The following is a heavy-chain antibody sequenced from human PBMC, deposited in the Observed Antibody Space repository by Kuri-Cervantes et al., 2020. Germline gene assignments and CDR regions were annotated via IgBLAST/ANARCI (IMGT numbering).Heavy chain of an antibody. V-gene: IGHV1-69*05. J-gene: IGHJ4*02. CDR3: ARDAFLFGVSY. Sequence: SVKVSCKASGGTFSSYTINWVRQAPGQGLEWMGGIIPIFGTANYAQKFQGRVTITTDESTSTVYMELSSLRSEDTAVYYCARDAFLFGVSYWGQGTLVTVSS. CDR1: GGTFSSYT. D-gene: IGHD3-3*01. CDR2: IIPIFGTA.